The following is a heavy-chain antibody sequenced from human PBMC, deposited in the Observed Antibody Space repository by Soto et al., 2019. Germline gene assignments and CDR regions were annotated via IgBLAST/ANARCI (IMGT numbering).Heavy chain of an antibody. V-gene: IGHV4-39*01. J-gene: IGHJ5*02. CDR1: GGSISSSSYY. Sequence: QLQLQESGPGLVKPSETLSLTCTVSGGSISSSSYYWGWIRQPPGKGLAWIGSIYYSGSTYYNPSLKSRVTISVDTSKNQFSLKLSSVTAADTAVYYCARRGSVGWFDPWGQGTLVTVSS. D-gene: IGHD5-12*01. CDR2: IYYSGST. CDR3: ARRGSVGWFDP.